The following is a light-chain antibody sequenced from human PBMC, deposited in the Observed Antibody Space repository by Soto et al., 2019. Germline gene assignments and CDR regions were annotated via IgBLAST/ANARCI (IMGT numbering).Light chain of an antibody. J-gene: IGKJ2*01. CDR2: GAS. CDR1: QSVSSSS. CDR3: LQFDISPLYT. Sequence: EIVLTQSPGTLSLSPVERATLSCMASQSVSSSSLTWYQQKPGQAPRLLIYGASTRATGIPDRFSGSGSGTDFSLTISRLEPEDFAVYYCLQFDISPLYTFGQGTKVDIK. V-gene: IGKV3-20*01.